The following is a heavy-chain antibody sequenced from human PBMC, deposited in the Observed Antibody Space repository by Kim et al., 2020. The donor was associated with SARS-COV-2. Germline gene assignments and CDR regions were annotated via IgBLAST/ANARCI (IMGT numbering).Heavy chain of an antibody. Sequence: GGSLRLSCAASGFTFSSYAMHWVRQAPGKGLEWVAVISYDGSNKYYADSVKGRFTISRDNSKNTLYLQMNSLRAEDTAVYYCARDYVRGVGSDAFDNWG. CDR3: ARDYVRGVGSDAFDN. V-gene: IGHV3-30-3*01. CDR1: GFTFSSYA. CDR2: ISYDGSNK. J-gene: IGHJ3*02. D-gene: IGHD1-26*01.